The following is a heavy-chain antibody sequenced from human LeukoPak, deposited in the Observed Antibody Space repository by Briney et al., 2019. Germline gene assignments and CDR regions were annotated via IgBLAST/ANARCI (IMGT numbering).Heavy chain of an antibody. CDR3: ARASPRDSSGYYSFPFDY. J-gene: IGHJ4*02. CDR1: GGSISSSNW. V-gene: IGHV4-4*02. D-gene: IGHD3-22*01. CDR2: IYHSGST. Sequence: PSETLSLTCAVSGGSISSSNWWSWVRQPPGKGLEWIGEIYHSGSTNYNPSLKSRVTISVDKSKNQLSLKLSSVTAADTAVYYCARASPRDSSGYYSFPFDYWGQGTLVTVSS.